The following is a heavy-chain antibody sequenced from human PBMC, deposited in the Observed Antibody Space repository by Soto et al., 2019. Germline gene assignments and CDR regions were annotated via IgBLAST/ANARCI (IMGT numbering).Heavy chain of an antibody. CDR1: GYSVTSYW. J-gene: IGHJ3*02. CDR2: IDPSDSYT. CDR3: ARSPGTGYSSRWSPLAI. V-gene: IGHV5-10-1*01. Sequence: GESLKISCKGSGYSVTSYWISCVRQMPGKGLEWMGRIDPSDSYTNYSPSFQGHVTISADKSISTAYLQWSSLKASDTAMYYCARSPGTGYSSRWSPLAISAQGTIVPVSS. D-gene: IGHD6-19*01.